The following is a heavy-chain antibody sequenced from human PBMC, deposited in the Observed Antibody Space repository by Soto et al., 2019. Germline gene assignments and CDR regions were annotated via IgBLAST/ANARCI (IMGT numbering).Heavy chain of an antibody. J-gene: IGHJ4*02. D-gene: IGHD1-1*01. V-gene: IGHV4-59*02. Sequence: SETLSLTCTVSGGSVSSHYWTWIRQSPGEGLEWIGFIFYSGTTSYNPSLKSRVTISVDRSKQQFSLRLTSVTAADTAVYYCARISTYNSFDFWGPGTLVTVSS. CDR3: ARISTYNSFDF. CDR2: IFYSGTT. CDR1: GGSVSSHY.